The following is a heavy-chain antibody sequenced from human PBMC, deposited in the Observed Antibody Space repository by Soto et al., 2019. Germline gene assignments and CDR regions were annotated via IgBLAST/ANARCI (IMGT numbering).Heavy chain of an antibody. CDR1: GFSLNNAKMG. D-gene: IGHD4-17*01. CDR2: IFSSDEE. Sequence: QVTLKESGPVLVKPTETLTLTCTVSGFSLNNAKMGVTWIRQPPGKALEWLAHIFSSDEESYSTSLKSRLTLSXXTXKXXVVLIMTNMDPVDTATYYCARIQASTVTTYYGMDVWGQGTTVTVSS. CDR3: ARIQASTVTTYYGMDV. J-gene: IGHJ6*02. V-gene: IGHV2-26*01.